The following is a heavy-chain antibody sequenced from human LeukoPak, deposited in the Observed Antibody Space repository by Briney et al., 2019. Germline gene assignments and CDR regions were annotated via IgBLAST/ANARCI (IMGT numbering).Heavy chain of an antibody. CDR3: AKDLWYSSSWYGY. V-gene: IGHV3-30*02. CDR1: GFTFSSYG. J-gene: IGHJ4*02. D-gene: IGHD6-13*01. CDR2: IRYDGSNK. Sequence: GGSLRLSCAASGFTFSSYGMHWVRQAPGKGLEWVAFIRYDGSNKYYADSVKGRFTISRDNSKNTLYLQMNSLRAEDTAVYYCAKDLWYSSSWYGYWGQGTLVTVSS.